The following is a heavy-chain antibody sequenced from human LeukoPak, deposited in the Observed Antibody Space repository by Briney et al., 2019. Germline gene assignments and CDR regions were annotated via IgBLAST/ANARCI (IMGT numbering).Heavy chain of an antibody. J-gene: IGHJ6*03. CDR2: IYSGGST. CDR1: GFTFSRYS. V-gene: IGHV3-66*01. CDR3: ARDSSSWYRDYYYYMDV. Sequence: SGGSLRLSCAASGFTFSRYSMNWVRQAPGKGLEWVSVIYSGGSTYYADSVKGRFTISRDNSKNTLYLQMNSLRAEDTAVYYCARDSSSWYRDYYYYMDVWGKGTTVTISS. D-gene: IGHD6-13*01.